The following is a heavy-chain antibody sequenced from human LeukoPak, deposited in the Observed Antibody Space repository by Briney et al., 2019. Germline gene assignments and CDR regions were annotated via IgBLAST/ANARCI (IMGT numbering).Heavy chain of an antibody. D-gene: IGHD3-22*01. V-gene: IGHV3-48*03. CDR3: ARYYYDSSGYYLDYFDY. CDR2: ISSSGSTI. Sequence: PGGSLRLSCAASGFTFSSYEMNWVRQAPGKGLEWVSYISSSGSTIYYADPVKGRFTISRDNAKNSLYLQMNSLRAEDTAVYYCARYYYDSSGYYLDYFDYWGQGTLVTVSS. J-gene: IGHJ4*02. CDR1: GFTFSSYE.